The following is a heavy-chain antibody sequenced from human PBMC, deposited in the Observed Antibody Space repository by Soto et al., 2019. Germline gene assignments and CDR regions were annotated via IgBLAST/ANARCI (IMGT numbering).Heavy chain of an antibody. D-gene: IGHD2-15*01. Sequence: HPGWSLRLSCAASGFTFSSYSMHWVRQAPGKGLEWVAVISYDGSNKYYADSVKGRFTISRDNSKNTLYLQMNSLRAEDTAVYYCANSVGYFDYWGQGTLVTVSS. CDR3: ANSVGYFDY. J-gene: IGHJ4*02. CDR2: ISYDGSNK. CDR1: GFTFSSYS. V-gene: IGHV3-30-3*01.